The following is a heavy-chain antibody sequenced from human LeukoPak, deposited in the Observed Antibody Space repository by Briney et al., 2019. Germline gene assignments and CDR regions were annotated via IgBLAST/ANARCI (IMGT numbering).Heavy chain of an antibody. CDR3: ARAIFVGYSGFDY. CDR1: GYTFTGYY. D-gene: IGHD1-26*01. J-gene: IGHJ4*02. CDR2: INPNSGGT. Sequence: ASVKVSCKASGYTFTGYYMHWLRHAPGQGLEWMGWINPNSGGTNYAQKFQGRVTLTRDTSISTAYMELNRLRSDDTAVYYCARAIFVGYSGFDYWGQGTLVNGSS. V-gene: IGHV1-2*02.